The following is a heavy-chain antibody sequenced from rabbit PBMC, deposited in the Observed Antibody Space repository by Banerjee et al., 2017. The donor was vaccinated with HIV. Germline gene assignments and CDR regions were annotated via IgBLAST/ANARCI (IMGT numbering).Heavy chain of an antibody. CDR1: GFSFSNKYV. CDR3: ARDGFGTGPDYDL. CDR2: INTSSGNT. J-gene: IGHJ4*01. V-gene: IGHV1S45*01. Sequence: QEQLEESGGDLVKPEGSLTLTCTASGFSFSNKYVMCWVRQAPGEGLEWIACINTSSGNTVYASWAKGRFTISKASWTTVTLQMTSLTAADTASYFRARDGFGTGPDYDLWGPGTLVTVS. D-gene: IGHD7-1*01.